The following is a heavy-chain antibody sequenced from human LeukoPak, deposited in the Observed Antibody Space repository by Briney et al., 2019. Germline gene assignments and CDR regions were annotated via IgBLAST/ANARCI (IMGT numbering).Heavy chain of an antibody. D-gene: IGHD6-19*01. V-gene: IGHV4-34*01. CDR1: GGSFSGYY. J-gene: IGHJ4*02. Sequence: SETLSLTCAVYGGSFSGYYWSWIRQPPGKGLEWIGEINHSGSTNYNPSLKCRVTISVDTSKNQFSLKLSSVTAADTAVYYCARQKRAYSSGWSNFDYWGQGTLVTVSS. CDR2: INHSGST. CDR3: ARQKRAYSSGWSNFDY.